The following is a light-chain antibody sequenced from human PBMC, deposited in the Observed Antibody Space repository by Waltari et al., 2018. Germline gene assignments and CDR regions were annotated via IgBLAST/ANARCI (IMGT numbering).Light chain of an antibody. CDR3: QPGSSFPPT. J-gene: IGKJ1*01. V-gene: IGKV1-12*01. CDR2: AVS. CDR1: QDISGA. Sequence: EIQMPQSPSSASASVGDRVTLTCRAGQDISGALAWYQQKPGQAPNLLIYAVSSLQSGVPSRFSGSRSGTDFTLTISSLQPEDLATYYCQPGSSFPPTFGQGPKVEIK.